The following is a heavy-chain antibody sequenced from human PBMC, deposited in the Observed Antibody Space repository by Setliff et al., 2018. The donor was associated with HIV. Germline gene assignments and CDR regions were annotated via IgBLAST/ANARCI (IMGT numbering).Heavy chain of an antibody. Sequence: HPGGSLRLSCAASGFTFSSYGMHWVRQAPGKGLEWVAVIWYDGSNKYYADSVKGRFTISRDNSKNTLYLQMNSLRAEDTAVYYCAKDGHRRLGYCSGGSCYSGVPDVWGKGTMVTVSS. CDR3: AKDGHRRLGYCSGGSCYSGVPDV. CDR1: GFTFSSYG. D-gene: IGHD2-15*01. J-gene: IGHJ6*04. V-gene: IGHV3-30*02. CDR2: IWYDGSNK.